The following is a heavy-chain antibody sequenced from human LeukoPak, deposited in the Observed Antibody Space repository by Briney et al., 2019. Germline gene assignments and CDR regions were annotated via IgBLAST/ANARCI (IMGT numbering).Heavy chain of an antibody. CDR2: ISGSGGNT. Sequence: GGSLRLSCAASGFTFSTYAMSWVRQAPGKGLEWVSGISGSGGNTYYADSVKGRFTISRDNSKNTLYVQMNSLRAEDTAVYYCAKVKKYSYYYGSGTASPFDYWGQGTLVTVSS. J-gene: IGHJ4*02. V-gene: IGHV3-23*01. D-gene: IGHD3-10*01. CDR1: GFTFSTYA. CDR3: AKVKKYSYYYGSGTASPFDY.